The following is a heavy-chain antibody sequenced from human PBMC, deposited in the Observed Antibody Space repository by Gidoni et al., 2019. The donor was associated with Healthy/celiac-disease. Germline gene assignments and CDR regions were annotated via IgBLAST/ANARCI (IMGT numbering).Heavy chain of an antibody. Sequence: QITLKESGPTLVKPTQTLTLTCTFSGFSLSTSGVGVGWIRQPPGKALEWLALIYWDDDKRDSPSLKSRLTITKDTSKNQVVLTMTNMDPVDTATYYCAHRGQRYSRGEVDVWGKGTTVTVSS. D-gene: IGHD6-13*01. CDR3: AHRGQRYSRGEVDV. CDR2: IYWDDDK. J-gene: IGHJ6*03. CDR1: GFSLSTSGVG. V-gene: IGHV2-5*02.